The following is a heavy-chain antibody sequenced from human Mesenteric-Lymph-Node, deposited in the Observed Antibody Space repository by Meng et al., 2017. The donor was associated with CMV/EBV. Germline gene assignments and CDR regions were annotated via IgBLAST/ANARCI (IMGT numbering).Heavy chain of an antibody. CDR3: ARVGFGYYDILTGYYSGY. V-gene: IGHV1-8*01. J-gene: IGHJ4*02. Sequence: TFTSYDISWVRQATGQGLEWMGWMNPNSGNTGYAQNFQGRVSMTRNTSISTAYMELSSLRSEDTAVYYCARVGFGYYDILTGYYSGYWGQGTLVTVSS. CDR2: MNPNSGNT. D-gene: IGHD3-9*01. CDR1: TFTSYD.